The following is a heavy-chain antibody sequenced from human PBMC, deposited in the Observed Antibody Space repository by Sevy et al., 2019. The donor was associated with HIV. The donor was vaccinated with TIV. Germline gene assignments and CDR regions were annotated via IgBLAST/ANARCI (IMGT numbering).Heavy chain of an antibody. J-gene: IGHJ6*02. CDR2: IYYSGST. CDR3: ARGMGYDFWSGYSLYYGMDV. CDR1: GGSISSYY. D-gene: IGHD3-3*01. Sequence: SETLSLTCTVSGGSISSYYWSWIRQPPGKGLEWIGYIYYSGSTNYNPSLKSRVTISVDTSKNQFSLTLSSVTAADTAVYYCARGMGYDFWSGYSLYYGMDVWGQGTTVTVSS. V-gene: IGHV4-59*01.